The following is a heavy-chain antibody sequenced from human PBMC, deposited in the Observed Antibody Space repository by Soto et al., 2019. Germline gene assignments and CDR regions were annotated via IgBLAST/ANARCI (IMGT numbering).Heavy chain of an antibody. D-gene: IGHD3-22*01. V-gene: IGHV1-69*01. Sequence: QVQLVQSGAEVKKPGSSVKVSCMASGGTFNTFAISWVRQAPGQGLECMGGLIPMFGTSHYAQKFQGRVTIAADESTRTVYMELSSLRSEDTAVYYCARFSPPRGYYAYWGQGTLVTVSS. J-gene: IGHJ4*02. CDR1: GGTFNTFA. CDR2: LIPMFGTS. CDR3: ARFSPPRGYYAY.